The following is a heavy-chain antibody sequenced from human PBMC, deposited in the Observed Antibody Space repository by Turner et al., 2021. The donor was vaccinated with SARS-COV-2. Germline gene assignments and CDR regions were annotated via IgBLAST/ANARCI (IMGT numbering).Heavy chain of an antibody. Sequence: VQLVESGGGFSLHGVSLRLPCAASGVTVSSNYMSWVRQAPGKGLEWVSVMYSGGSTYYADSVKGRFTISRDNSKNTLYLQMNSLGAEDTAVYYCARDLAVNGMDVWGQGTTVTVSS. CDR2: MYSGGST. CDR1: GVTVSSNY. CDR3: ARDLAVNGMDV. V-gene: IGHV3-53*01. J-gene: IGHJ6*02.